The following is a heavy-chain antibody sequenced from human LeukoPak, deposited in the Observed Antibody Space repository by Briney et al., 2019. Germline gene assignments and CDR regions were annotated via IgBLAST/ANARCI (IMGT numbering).Heavy chain of an antibody. CDR1: GYTFTSYG. Sequence: GASVKVSCKASGYTFTSYGISWVRQAPGQGLEWMGWISAYNGNTNYAQKLQGRVTMTTDTSTSTAYMELRSLRSDDTAVYYCARGQSIAAVGGFYYYYYMDVWGKGTTVTISS. V-gene: IGHV1-18*01. CDR3: ARGQSIAAVGGFYYYYYMDV. J-gene: IGHJ6*03. CDR2: ISAYNGNT. D-gene: IGHD6-13*01.